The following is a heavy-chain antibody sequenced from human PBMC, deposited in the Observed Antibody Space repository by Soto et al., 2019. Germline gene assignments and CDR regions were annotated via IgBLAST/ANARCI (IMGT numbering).Heavy chain of an antibody. CDR3: ARADYGDFTGFDI. J-gene: IGHJ3*02. Sequence: QVQLVESGGGVVQPGRSLRLSCAASGFTFSSYGMHWVRQAPGKGLEWVAVIWYDGSNKYYADSVKGRFTISRDNSKNTLYLQMNSLRAEDTAGYYCARADYGDFTGFDIWGQGTMVTVSS. V-gene: IGHV3-33*01. CDR1: GFTFSSYG. CDR2: IWYDGSNK. D-gene: IGHD4-17*01.